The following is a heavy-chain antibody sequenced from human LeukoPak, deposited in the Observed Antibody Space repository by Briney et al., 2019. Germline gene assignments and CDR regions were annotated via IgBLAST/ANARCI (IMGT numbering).Heavy chain of an antibody. J-gene: IGHJ4*02. V-gene: IGHV3-21*01. CDR2: ISSSSSYI. CDR3: ARDLSSGWSDYYFDY. CDR1: GFTFSSYG. Sequence: PGGSLRLSCAASGFTFSSYGMSWVRQAPGKGLEWVSSISSSSSYIYYADSLKGRFTISRDNAKNSLYLQMNSLRAEDTAVYYCARDLSSGWSDYYFDYWGQGTLVTVSS. D-gene: IGHD6-19*01.